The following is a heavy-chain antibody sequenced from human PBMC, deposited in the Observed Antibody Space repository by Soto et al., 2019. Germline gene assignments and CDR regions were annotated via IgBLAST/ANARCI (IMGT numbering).Heavy chain of an antibody. D-gene: IGHD3-22*01. CDR2: IYPGGSDS. J-gene: IGHJ6*01. CDR3: ARLVDYYDSSGAMDV. Sequence: GESLKISCKCSGYSFPSYCIGWVRPMPGKGLEWMGLIYPGGSDSRSTPSFQGQVTISADXXXRXXXXXWXXLXXSDXAMYXCARLVDYYDSSGAMDVWGQRTTDTVCS. CDR1: GYSFPSYC. V-gene: IGHV5-51*01.